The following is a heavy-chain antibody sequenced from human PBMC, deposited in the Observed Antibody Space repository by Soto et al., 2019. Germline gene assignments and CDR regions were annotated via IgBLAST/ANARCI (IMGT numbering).Heavy chain of an antibody. D-gene: IGHD1-1*01. V-gene: IGHV3-11*01. CDR3: ERDHCSRANCHPRWYFDI. J-gene: IGHJ2*01. Sequence: QVQLVESGGGLVKPGGSLRLSCTASGFTFNDYYMNWFRQAPGKGLEWISYISNTGTTIYYADAAKGRFTISRDTYQTSLVHQMDSLRGEDSARYYCERDHCSRANCHPRWYFDIWGRGTLVTVSS. CDR2: ISNTGTTI. CDR1: GFTFNDYY.